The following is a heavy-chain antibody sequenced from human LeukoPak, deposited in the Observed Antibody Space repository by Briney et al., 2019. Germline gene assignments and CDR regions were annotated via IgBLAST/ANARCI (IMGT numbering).Heavy chain of an antibody. V-gene: IGHV4-34*01. D-gene: IGHD6-19*01. J-gene: IGHJ6*04. CDR2: INHSGST. CDR3: ARGGPYSSGWSVYYYYGMDV. Sequence: SETLSLTCAVYGGSFSGYYWSWIRQPPGKGLEWIGEINHSGSTNYNPSLKSRVTISVDTSKNQFSLKLSSVTAAGTAVYYCARGGPYSSGWSVYYYYGMDVWGKGTTVTVSS. CDR1: GGSFSGYY.